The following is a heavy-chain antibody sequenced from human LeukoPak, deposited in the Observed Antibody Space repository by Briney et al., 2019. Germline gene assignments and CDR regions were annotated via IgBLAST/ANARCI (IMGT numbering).Heavy chain of an antibody. CDR1: GFTFSKVW. CDR3: AKVAHYYGSGSYYEYYFDY. J-gene: IGHJ4*02. Sequence: GSLRLSCAGSGFTFSKVWMSWVRQAPGKGLEWVSAISGSGGSTYYADSVKGRFTISRDNSKNTLYLQMNSLRAEDTAVYYCAKVAHYYGSGSYYEYYFDYWGQGTLVTVSS. CDR2: ISGSGGST. D-gene: IGHD3-10*01. V-gene: IGHV3-23*01.